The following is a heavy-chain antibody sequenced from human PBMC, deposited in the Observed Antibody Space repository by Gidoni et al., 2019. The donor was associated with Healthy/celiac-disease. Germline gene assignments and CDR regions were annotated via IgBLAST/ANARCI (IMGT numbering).Heavy chain of an antibody. Sequence: QVQLVASGGGLVKPGGSLILSCAASGFTFSDYFMSLIRQAPGKGREWVSYISSSSSYTNYADSVKGRFTISRDNTKNSLYLQRNSLRAEDTAVYYCARAGFLGDYYDSSGYPYDAFDIWGQGTMVTVSS. J-gene: IGHJ3*02. CDR2: ISSSSSYT. CDR1: GFTFSDYF. D-gene: IGHD3-22*01. CDR3: ARAGFLGDYYDSSGYPYDAFDI. V-gene: IGHV3-11*06.